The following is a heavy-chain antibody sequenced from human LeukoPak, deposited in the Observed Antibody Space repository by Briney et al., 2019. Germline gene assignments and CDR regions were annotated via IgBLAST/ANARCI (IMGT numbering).Heavy chain of an antibody. D-gene: IGHD5-12*01. CDR3: ARGAIVATIRRPYNWFDP. CDR1: GGTFSSYA. J-gene: IGHJ5*02. CDR2: IIPIFGTA. Sequence: SVKVSCKASGGTFSSYAISWVRQAPGQGLEWMGGIIPIFGTANYAQKFQGRVTITADKSTSTAYMELSSLRSEDTAVYYCARGAIVATIRRPYNWFDPWGQGTLVTVSS. V-gene: IGHV1-69*06.